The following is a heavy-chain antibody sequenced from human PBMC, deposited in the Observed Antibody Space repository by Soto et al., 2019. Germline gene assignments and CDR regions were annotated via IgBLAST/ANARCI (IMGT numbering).Heavy chain of an antibody. D-gene: IGHD6-19*01. J-gene: IGHJ6*02. CDR1: GYTFTDYY. CDR3: AAGSGSGWYSPTYYYYGMDV. V-gene: IGHV1-2*02. Sequence: GASVKVSCKASGYTFTDYYMHWVRQAPGQGLEWMGWINPNSDGTNYARKFQGRVSMTRDTSTRTAYMELSRLRSDDTAVYYCAAGSGSGWYSPTYYYYGMDVWGQGTTVTVSS. CDR2: INPNSDGT.